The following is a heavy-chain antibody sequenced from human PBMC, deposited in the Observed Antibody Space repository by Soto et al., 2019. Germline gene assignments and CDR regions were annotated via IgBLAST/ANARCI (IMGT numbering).Heavy chain of an antibody. D-gene: IGHD2-15*01. CDR1: GGSISSYY. J-gene: IGHJ5*02. CDR3: ARGGSGGSHAFDP. Sequence: QVQLQESGPGLVKPSETLSLTCTVSGGSISSYYWSWIRQPPGKGLEWIGYIYYSGSTNYNPALKSGVTISVDTSKNQFSLKLSSVTAADTAVYYCARGGSGGSHAFDPWGQGTLVTVSS. V-gene: IGHV4-59*01. CDR2: IYYSGST.